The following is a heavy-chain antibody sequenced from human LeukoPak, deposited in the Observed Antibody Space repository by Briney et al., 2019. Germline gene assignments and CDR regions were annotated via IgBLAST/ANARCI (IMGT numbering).Heavy chain of an antibody. Sequence: GGSLRLSCAASGFTFSSYAMSWVRQASGKGLEWVSSISSSSSYIYYADSVKGRFTISRDNAKNSLYLQMNSLRAEDTAVYYCAGAAITMMLEYFQHWGQGALVTVSS. CDR2: ISSSSSYI. D-gene: IGHD3-22*01. J-gene: IGHJ1*01. CDR3: AGAAITMMLEYFQH. CDR1: GFTFSSYA. V-gene: IGHV3-21*01.